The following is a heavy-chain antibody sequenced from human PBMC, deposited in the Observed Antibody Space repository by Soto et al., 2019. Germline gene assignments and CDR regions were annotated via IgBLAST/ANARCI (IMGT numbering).Heavy chain of an antibody. J-gene: IGHJ5*02. CDR3: ARQRTVYFARPGDWLDP. CDR1: GASISSADYF. D-gene: IGHD3-9*01. V-gene: IGHV4-30-4*01. Sequence: QVQLQESGPGLVKPSQTLSLTCTVSGASISSADYFWSWIRQPPGQGLEWIGYIYDSGNIFYNPSLESRVTISVDTSKNQFSLKLTSVTAADTAVYYCARQRTVYFARPGDWLDPWGQGTLVTVSS. CDR2: IYDSGNI.